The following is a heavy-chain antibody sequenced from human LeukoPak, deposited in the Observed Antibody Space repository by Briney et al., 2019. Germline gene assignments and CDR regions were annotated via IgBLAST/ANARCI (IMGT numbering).Heavy chain of an antibody. CDR3: ARPSAAFYQKDSFDV. J-gene: IGHJ3*01. Sequence: QAGGSLKLSCVGSGFTFNYHAINWVRQAPGKGLEGVAVISSDGNNKYYADSVKGRFTISRDNSKNTVFLQMNSLRVEDTGVYFCARPSAAFYQKDSFDVWGQGTMVTVSS. D-gene: IGHD2-15*01. V-gene: IGHV3-30-3*01. CDR2: ISSDGNNK. CDR1: GFTFNYHA.